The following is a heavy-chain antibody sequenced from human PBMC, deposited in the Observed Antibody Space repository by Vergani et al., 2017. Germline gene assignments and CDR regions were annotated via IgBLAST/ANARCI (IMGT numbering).Heavy chain of an antibody. CDR1: GGTFSSYA. J-gene: IGHJ6*02. D-gene: IGHD3-22*01. Sequence: QVQLVQSGAEVKKPGSSVKVSCKASGGTFSSYAISWVRQAPGQGLEWMGRIIPIFGTANYAQKFQGRVTITADESTSTAYMELSSLRSEDTAVYYCARTGGEDYYDSSGYYYYGMDVWGQGTTVTVSS. CDR2: IIPIFGTA. CDR3: ARTGGEDYYDSSGYYYYGMDV. V-gene: IGHV1-69*18.